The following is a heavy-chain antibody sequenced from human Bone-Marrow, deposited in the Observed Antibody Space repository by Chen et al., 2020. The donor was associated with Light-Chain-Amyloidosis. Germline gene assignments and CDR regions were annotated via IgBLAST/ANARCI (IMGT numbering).Heavy chain of an antibody. V-gene: IGHV4-34*01. J-gene: IGHJ5*02. CDR1: GGSFSGYY. Sequence: QVQLQQWGAGLLKPSETLSLTCAVYGGSFSGYYWSWIRQPPGKGLEWIGEINHSGSTNYNPSLKSRVTISVDTSKNQFSLKLSSVTAADTAVYYCARDPYDYVWGSYRPNNNWFDPWGQGTLVTVSS. CDR3: ARDPYDYVWGSYRPNNNWFDP. CDR2: INHSGST. D-gene: IGHD3-16*02.